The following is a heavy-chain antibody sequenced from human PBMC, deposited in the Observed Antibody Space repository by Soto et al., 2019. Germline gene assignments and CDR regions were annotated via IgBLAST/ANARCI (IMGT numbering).Heavy chain of an antibody. CDR1: GGSVSSNRTA. D-gene: IGHD3-10*01. J-gene: IGHJ6*02. V-gene: IGHV6-1*01. CDR3: TGITWFRGMDV. CDR2: TYYKSKWNN. Sequence: PLSPTCDISGGSVSSNRTAGNWIRQSPSRGLEWLGRTYYKSKWNNDYALSVKSRITINPDTSKNQFSLHLYSVTPEDTAVYYCTGITWFRGMDVWGQGNQVTCSS.